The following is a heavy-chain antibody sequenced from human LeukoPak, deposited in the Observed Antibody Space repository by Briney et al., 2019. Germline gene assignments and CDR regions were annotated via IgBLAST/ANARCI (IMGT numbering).Heavy chain of an antibody. V-gene: IGHV1-69*13. CDR1: GGTFSSYA. D-gene: IGHD3-10*01. CDR3: ASPYAGRPYYYYAMDV. CDR2: ISPMFGTA. Sequence: SVKVSCKASGGTFSSYAISWVRQAPGQGLEWMGGISPMFGTAKYAQKFQGRVTITADESTSTAYMELSSLRSEDTAVYYCASPYAGRPYYYYAMDVWGTGTTVTVSS. J-gene: IGHJ6*04.